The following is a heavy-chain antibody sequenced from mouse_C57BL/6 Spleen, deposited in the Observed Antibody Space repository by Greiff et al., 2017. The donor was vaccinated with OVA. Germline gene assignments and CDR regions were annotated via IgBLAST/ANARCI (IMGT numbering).Heavy chain of an antibody. V-gene: IGHV1-80*01. CDR2: IYPGDGDT. Sequence: VQLQQSGAELVKPGASVKISCKASGYAFSSYWMNWVKQRPGKGLEWIGQIYPGDGDTNYNGKFKGKATLTADKSSSTAYMQLSSLTSEDSAVYVCARVAYYGSSGGYWYCEVWGTGTTVTVSS. D-gene: IGHD1-1*01. J-gene: IGHJ1*03. CDR1: GYAFSSYW. CDR3: ARVAYYGSSGGYWYCEV.